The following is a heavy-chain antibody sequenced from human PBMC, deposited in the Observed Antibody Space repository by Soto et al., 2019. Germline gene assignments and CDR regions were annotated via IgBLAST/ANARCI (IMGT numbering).Heavy chain of an antibody. J-gene: IGHJ4*02. V-gene: IGHV1-46*03. Sequence: QVQLVQSGAEVKKPGASVKISCKASGYTFTSFYMNWVRQAPGQGLEWMGMINPSGGSTSYTQKFQGRATMTRATSTNTIYLELSSLSSDDTAVYYCARSRYYGSGAYTPDDNWGQGTLVIVSS. CDR3: ARSRYYGSGAYTPDDN. D-gene: IGHD3-10*01. CDR1: GYTFTSFY. CDR2: INPSGGST.